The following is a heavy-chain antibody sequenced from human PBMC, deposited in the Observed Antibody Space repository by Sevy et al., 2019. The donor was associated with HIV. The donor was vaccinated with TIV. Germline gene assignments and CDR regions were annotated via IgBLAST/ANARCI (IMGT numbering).Heavy chain of an antibody. D-gene: IGHD2-2*01. Sequence: GGSLRLSCAASGFTFDDYGMSWVRQAPGKGLEWVSGINWNGGSTGYADSVKGRFTISRDNAKNSLYLQMNSLRAEDMALYYCARDEVVVPAAIADYYYYDMDVWGQGTTVTVSS. CDR1: GFTFDDYG. CDR2: INWNGGST. J-gene: IGHJ6*02. CDR3: ARDEVVVPAAIADYYYYDMDV. V-gene: IGHV3-20*04.